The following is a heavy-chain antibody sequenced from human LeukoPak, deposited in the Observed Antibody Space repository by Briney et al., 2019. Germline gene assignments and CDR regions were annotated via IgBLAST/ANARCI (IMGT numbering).Heavy chain of an antibody. J-gene: IGHJ4*02. CDR2: IYYSGST. CDR1: GGSISSGDYY. D-gene: IGHD3-22*01. V-gene: IGHV4-30-4*01. CDR3: ARGYDYYFDY. Sequence: SQTLSLTCTVSGGSISSGDYYWRWIRQPPRKGVEWIGYIYYSGSTYYNPSLKSRVTISVDTSKNQFSLRLGSVTAADTAVYYWARGYDYYFDYWGQGTRVTVSS.